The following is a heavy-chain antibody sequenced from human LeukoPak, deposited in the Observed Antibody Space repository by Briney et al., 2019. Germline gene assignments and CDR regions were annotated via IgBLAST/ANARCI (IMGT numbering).Heavy chain of an antibody. CDR1: GFTFSSYE. V-gene: IGHV3-7*04. Sequence: GGSLRLSCAASGFTFSSYEMNWVRQAPGKGLEWVANIKQDGSEKYYVDSVKGRFTISRDNAKNSLYLQMNSLRVEDTAVYYCARAWSYSTGWYNYWGQGTLVTVSS. CDR2: IKQDGSEK. D-gene: IGHD6-19*01. CDR3: ARAWSYSTGWYNY. J-gene: IGHJ4*02.